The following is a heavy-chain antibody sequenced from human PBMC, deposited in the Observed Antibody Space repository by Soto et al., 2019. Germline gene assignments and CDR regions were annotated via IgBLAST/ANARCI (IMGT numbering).Heavy chain of an antibody. CDR3: AGDPDSHYNDSHASSYP. V-gene: IGHV1-69*08. Sequence: QVQLVQSGAEVKKPGSSVKVSCKASGGTFSTYTITWVRQAPGQGLEWMGRIIPIIGIINYAQKFQGRVTIGADKFTGTAYMELTGQRSDDTAVYYCAGDPDSHYNDSHASSYPWGQGTLGTVSS. CDR2: IIPIIGII. J-gene: IGHJ5*02. D-gene: IGHD4-4*01. CDR1: GGTFSTYT.